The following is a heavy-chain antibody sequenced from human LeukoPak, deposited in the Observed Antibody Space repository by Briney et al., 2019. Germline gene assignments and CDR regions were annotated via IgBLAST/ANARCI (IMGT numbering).Heavy chain of an antibody. V-gene: IGHV1-46*01. Sequence: GASVKVSCKASGYTFTSYYMHWVRQAPGQGLEWMGIINPSGGSTSYAQKFQGRVTMTRDASTSTVYMEPSSLRSEDKAVYYCARGDRPERGYSYGFDYWGQETLVTVSS. CDR2: INPSGGST. D-gene: IGHD5-18*01. CDR1: GYTFTSYY. J-gene: IGHJ4*02. CDR3: ARGDRPERGYSYGFDY.